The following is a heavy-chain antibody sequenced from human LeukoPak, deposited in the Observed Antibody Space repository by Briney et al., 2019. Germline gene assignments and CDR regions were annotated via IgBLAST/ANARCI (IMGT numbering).Heavy chain of an antibody. Sequence: GESLQISCKGSGYSFSSYWIGWVRQMPGKGLEWMGIIFPGDSDTRYSPSFQGQVTISADKSISTAYLQWSSLKASDTAMYYCARSSSLTGYYRYWGQGTLVTVSS. CDR3: ARSSSLTGYYRY. J-gene: IGHJ4*02. V-gene: IGHV5-51*01. CDR2: IFPGDSDT. D-gene: IGHD3-9*01. CDR1: GYSFSSYW.